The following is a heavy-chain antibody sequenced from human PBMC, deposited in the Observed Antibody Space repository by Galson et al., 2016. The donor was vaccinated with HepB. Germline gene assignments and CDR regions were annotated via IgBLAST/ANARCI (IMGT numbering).Heavy chain of an antibody. CDR2: IYPGDSYT. V-gene: IGHV5-51*01. CDR3: ARRQVMVGSRDWFDP. J-gene: IGHJ5*02. D-gene: IGHD1-26*01. CDR1: GYNFSSDW. Sequence: QSGAEVKKPGESLKIPCKASGYNFSSDWIGWVRQMSGKGLEWVGIIYPGDSYTTYSPSFQGQVTTSADKSISTAYLQWRSLKASNTAMYYCARRQVMVGSRDWFDPWGQGTLVTVSS.